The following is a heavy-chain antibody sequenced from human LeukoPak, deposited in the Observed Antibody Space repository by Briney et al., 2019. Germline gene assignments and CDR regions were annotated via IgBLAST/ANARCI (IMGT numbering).Heavy chain of an antibody. J-gene: IGHJ6*03. CDR3: AREGTAAAGTNYYYYYYMDV. Sequence: GGSLRLSCAASGFTFSSYSMNWVRQAPGKGLEWVANIKQDGSEKYYVDSVKGRFTISRDNAKNSLYLQMNSLRAEDTAVYYCAREGTAAAGTNYYYYYYMDVWGKGTTVTVSS. CDR2: IKQDGSEK. CDR1: GFTFSSYS. D-gene: IGHD6-13*01. V-gene: IGHV3-7*01.